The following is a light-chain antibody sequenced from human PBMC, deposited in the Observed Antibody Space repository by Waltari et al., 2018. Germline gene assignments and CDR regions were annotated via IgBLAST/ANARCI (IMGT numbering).Light chain of an antibody. CDR3: QQYNNWPPA. CDR2: DAS. Sequence: MTQSPDTLSASPGGRITLSCRASHSINTNLAWYQRKPGQAPRLLISDASTRAAGVPARFSGSGSGTEFTLTISSLQSEDFAVYYCQQYNNWPPAFGQGTKVESK. V-gene: IGKV3-15*01. CDR1: HSINTN. J-gene: IGKJ1*01.